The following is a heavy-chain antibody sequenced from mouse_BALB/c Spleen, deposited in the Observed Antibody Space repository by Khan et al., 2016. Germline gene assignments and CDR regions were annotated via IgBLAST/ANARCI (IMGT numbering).Heavy chain of an antibody. V-gene: IGHV3-2*02. Sequence: EVQLQESGPGLVKPSQSLSLTCTVTGYSITSDYAWNWIRQFPGNKLEWMGYISYSDSTSYNPSLKSRISITRDTSKNQFFLQLNSVTTEDTATYYCARTLLRLDYFDYWGQGTTLTVSS. J-gene: IGHJ2*01. CDR1: GYSITSDYA. CDR3: ARTLLRLDYFDY. CDR2: ISYSDST. D-gene: IGHD1-2*01.